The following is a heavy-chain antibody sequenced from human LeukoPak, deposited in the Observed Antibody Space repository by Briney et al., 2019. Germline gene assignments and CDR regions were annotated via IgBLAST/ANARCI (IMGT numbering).Heavy chain of an antibody. CDR2: INHSGST. CDR3: ARGAGGSLFDY. J-gene: IGHJ4*02. V-gene: IGHV4-34*01. Sequence: SETLSLTCAVYGGSFSGYYWSWIRQPPGKGLEWIGEINHSGSTNYNPSLKSRVTISVDTSKNQFSLKLSPVTAADTAVYYCARGAGGSLFDYWGQGTLVTVSS. D-gene: IGHD3-16*01. CDR1: GGSFSGYY.